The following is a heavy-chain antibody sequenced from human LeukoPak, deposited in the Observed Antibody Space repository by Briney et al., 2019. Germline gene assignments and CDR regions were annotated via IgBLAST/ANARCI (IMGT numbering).Heavy chain of an antibody. V-gene: IGHV3-23*01. D-gene: IGHD5-12*01. CDR2: ISGSGGST. J-gene: IGHJ4*02. CDR1: GFTFSSYA. Sequence: GGSLRLSCVASGFTFSSYAMNWVRQAPGKGLEWVSAISGSGGSTYYADSVKGRFTISRDNSKNTLYLQMNSLRAEDTAVYYCARGSGSTPFDYWGQGTLVTVSS. CDR3: ARGSGSTPFDY.